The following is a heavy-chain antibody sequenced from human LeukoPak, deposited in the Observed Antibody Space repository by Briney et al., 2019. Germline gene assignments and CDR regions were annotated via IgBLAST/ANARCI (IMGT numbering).Heavy chain of an antibody. Sequence: PGGSLRLSCAASGFTFSNAWMIWVRQAPGKGLEWVGRIKSKTDGGTTDYAAPVKGRFTISRDDSKNTLYLQMNSLKTEDTAVYYCTTRSSDEKYYYYYYGMDVWGQGTTVTVSS. J-gene: IGHJ6*02. CDR2: IKSKTDGGTT. D-gene: IGHD3-10*01. CDR3: TTRSSDEKYYYYYYGMDV. CDR1: GFTFSNAW. V-gene: IGHV3-15*01.